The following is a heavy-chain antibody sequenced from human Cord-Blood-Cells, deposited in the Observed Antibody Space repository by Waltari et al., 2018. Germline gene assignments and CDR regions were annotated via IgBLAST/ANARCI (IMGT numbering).Heavy chain of an antibody. D-gene: IGHD3-3*01. J-gene: IGHJ3*02. Sequence: QITLTESGPVLVKPTETLKLTCTVSGFALSNARMGVSWIRQPTGKALEWLAHIFSNDEKSYSTSLKSRLTISKDTSKSQVVLTMTNMDPVDTATYYCARRGYYDFWSGYYDAFDIWGQGTMVTVSS. CDR3: ARRGYYDFWSGYYDAFDI. CDR1: GFALSNARMG. V-gene: IGHV2-26*01. CDR2: IFSNDEK.